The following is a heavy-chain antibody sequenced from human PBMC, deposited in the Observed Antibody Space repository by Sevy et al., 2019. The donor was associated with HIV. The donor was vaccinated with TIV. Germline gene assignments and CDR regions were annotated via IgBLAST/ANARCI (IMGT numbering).Heavy chain of an antibody. Sequence: SETLSLTCTVSGGSISSGSYYWSWIRQPAGKGLEWIGRIYTSGSTNYNPSLKSRVTISVDTSKNQFSLKLSSVTAADTAVYYCARDVVGCSGGSCYSGQGQDYHYYMDVWGKGTTVTVSS. V-gene: IGHV4-61*02. D-gene: IGHD2-15*01. CDR1: GGSISSGSYY. CDR3: ARDVVGCSGGSCYSGQGQDYHYYMDV. J-gene: IGHJ6*03. CDR2: IYTSGST.